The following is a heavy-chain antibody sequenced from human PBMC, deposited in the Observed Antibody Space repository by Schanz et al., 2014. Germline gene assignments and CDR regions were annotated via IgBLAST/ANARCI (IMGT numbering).Heavy chain of an antibody. CDR1: TFTFSSYW. CDR2: IDRDGSRT. V-gene: IGHV3-74*01. Sequence: EVQLVESGGGLVQPGGSLRLSCAASTFTFSSYWMHWVRQAPGKGLVWVSRIDRDGSRTNYADSVKGRFTISRDNSKNTLYLQMNSLRAEDTAVYYCARDRQQLVGRIGYYYGMDVWGQGTTVTVSS. D-gene: IGHD6-13*01. CDR3: ARDRQQLVGRIGYYYGMDV. J-gene: IGHJ6*02.